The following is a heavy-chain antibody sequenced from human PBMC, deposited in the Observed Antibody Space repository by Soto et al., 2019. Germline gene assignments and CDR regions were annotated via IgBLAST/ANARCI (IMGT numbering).Heavy chain of an antibody. CDR2: IYYSGST. CDR3: ARPGYSYGYNY. J-gene: IGHJ4*02. CDR1: GGSISSSSYY. D-gene: IGHD5-18*01. Sequence: SETLSLTCTVSGGSISSSSYYWGWIRQPPGKGLEWIGSIYYSGSTYYNPSLKSRVTISVDTSKNQFSLKLTSVTAADTALYYCARPGYSYGYNYWGQGTLVTVSS. V-gene: IGHV4-39*01.